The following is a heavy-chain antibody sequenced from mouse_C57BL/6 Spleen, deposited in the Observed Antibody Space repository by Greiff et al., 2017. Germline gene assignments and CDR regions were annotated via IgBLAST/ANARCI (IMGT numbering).Heavy chain of an antibody. Sequence: EVQLVESGGGLVQPKGSLKLSCAASGFTFNTYAMHWVRQAPGKGLEWVARIRSKSSNSATYYADSVKDRFTISRNDSQSMLYLQMNNLKTEDTAMYYWVRGDYYGAMDDWGQGTSVTVSS. D-gene: IGHD1-1*01. CDR1: GFTFNTYA. J-gene: IGHJ4*01. V-gene: IGHV10-3*01. CDR2: IRSKSSNSAT. CDR3: VRGDYYGAMDD.